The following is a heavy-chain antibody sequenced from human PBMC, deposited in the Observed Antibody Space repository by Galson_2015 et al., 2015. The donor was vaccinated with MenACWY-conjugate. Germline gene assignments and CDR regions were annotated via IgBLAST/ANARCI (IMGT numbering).Heavy chain of an antibody. CDR1: GLTFSSYA. CDR3: FAINSGTDF. J-gene: IGHJ4*02. V-gene: IGHV3-23*01. CDR2: ISGSGDGT. Sequence: SLRLSCAASGLTFSSYAMSWVRQAPGKGLEWVSAISGSGDGTYYAGSVKGRFIISRDNSKNTVYLQMSSLRAEDTALYYCFAINSGTDFWGQGTLVTVSS. D-gene: IGHD1-26*01.